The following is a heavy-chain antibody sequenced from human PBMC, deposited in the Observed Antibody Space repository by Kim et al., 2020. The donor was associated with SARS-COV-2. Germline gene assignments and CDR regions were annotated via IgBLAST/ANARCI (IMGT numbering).Heavy chain of an antibody. CDR2: SGGST. Sequence: SGGSTYYADSVKGRFTISRDNSKNTLYLQMNSLRAEDTAVYYCAKVVGDYWGQGTLVTVSS. J-gene: IGHJ4*02. CDR3: AKVVGDY. V-gene: IGHV3-23*01. D-gene: IGHD3-10*01.